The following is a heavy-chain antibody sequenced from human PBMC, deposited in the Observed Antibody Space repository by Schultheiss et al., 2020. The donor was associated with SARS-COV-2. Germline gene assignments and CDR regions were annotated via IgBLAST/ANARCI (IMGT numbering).Heavy chain of an antibody. J-gene: IGHJ6*02. CDR1: GFTFTSYA. Sequence: GGSLRLSCAASGFTFTSYAMHWVRQAPGKGLEWVAVISYDGTTKYYADSVKGRFTISRDNAKNSLYLQMNSLRAEDTAVYYCARAGQPLLSSFISSGLSGMDVWGQGTTVTVSS. CDR2: ISYDGTTK. V-gene: IGHV3-30*04. CDR3: ARAGQPLLSSFISSGLSGMDV. D-gene: IGHD2-21*02.